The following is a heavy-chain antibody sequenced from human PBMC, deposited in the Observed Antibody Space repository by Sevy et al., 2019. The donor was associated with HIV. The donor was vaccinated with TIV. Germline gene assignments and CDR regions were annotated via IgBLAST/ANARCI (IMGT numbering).Heavy chain of an antibody. Sequence: GGSLRLSCAATGFTFSQYGMEWVRQAPGKGLEWVAVVSYDGADTSYADSVKGRFTVSRDNSKSTLYLQMNSLRVDDSAVYFCARFPPQRAFDIWGQGTTVTVSS. V-gene: IGHV3-30*19. CDR1: GFTFSQYG. J-gene: IGHJ3*02. CDR2: VSYDGADT. CDR3: ARFPPQRAFDI.